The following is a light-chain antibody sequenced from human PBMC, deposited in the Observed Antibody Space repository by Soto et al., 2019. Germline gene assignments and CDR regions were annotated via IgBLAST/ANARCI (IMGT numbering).Light chain of an antibody. CDR2: GAS. J-gene: IGKJ1*01. CDR1: ETVATN. Sequence: VMTQSPATLSVSPGERATLSCWASETVATNLAWYQQKPGQAPRLLISGASTRAAGISDRFRGSGSGTEFTITISSLRSADSAIYYCQQYFEWPPMTFGQGTKVEI. CDR3: QQYFEWPPMT. V-gene: IGKV3-15*01.